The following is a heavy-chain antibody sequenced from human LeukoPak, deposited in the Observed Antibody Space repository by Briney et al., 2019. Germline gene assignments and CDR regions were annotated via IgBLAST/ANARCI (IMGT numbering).Heavy chain of an antibody. CDR1: GFTFSSNS. CDR2: IIWNGGIT. V-gene: IGHV3-20*04. CDR3: ARGKDRSEGAFDV. D-gene: IGHD3-22*01. Sequence: GGSLRLSCAASGFTFSSNSMNWVRQAPGKGLEWVSGIIWNGGITAYGDSVKGRFTISRDNAKNSLYLQINSLRAEDTAMYYCARGKDRSEGAFDVWGQGTMVTVSS. J-gene: IGHJ3*01.